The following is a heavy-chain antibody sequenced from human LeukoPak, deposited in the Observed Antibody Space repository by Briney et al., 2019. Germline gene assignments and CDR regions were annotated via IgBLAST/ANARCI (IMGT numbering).Heavy chain of an antibody. CDR1: GYTLTDYY. CDR3: ARGFGSGSANY. D-gene: IGHD3-10*01. V-gene: IGHV1-18*04. J-gene: IGHJ4*02. Sequence: GATVKISCKASGYTLTDYYMHWVRQAPGQGLEWMGWISAYNGNTNYAQKLQGRVTMTTDTSTSTAYMELRSLTSDDTAVYYCARGFGSGSANYWGQGTLVTVSS. CDR2: ISAYNGNT.